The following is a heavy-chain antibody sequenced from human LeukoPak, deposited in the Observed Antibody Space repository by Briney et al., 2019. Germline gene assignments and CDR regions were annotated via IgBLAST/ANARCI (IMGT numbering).Heavy chain of an antibody. V-gene: IGHV4-39*07. D-gene: IGHD6-13*01. CDR2: IYYSGST. J-gene: IGHJ5*02. CDR1: GGSISSSSYY. Sequence: PSETLSLTCTVSGGSISSSSYYWGWIRQPPGKGLEWIGSIYYSGSTYYNPSLKSRVTISVDTSKNQFSLKLSSVTAADTAVYYCARGYSSSWYVRPGGWFDPWGQGTLVTVSS. CDR3: ARGYSSSWYVRPGGWFDP.